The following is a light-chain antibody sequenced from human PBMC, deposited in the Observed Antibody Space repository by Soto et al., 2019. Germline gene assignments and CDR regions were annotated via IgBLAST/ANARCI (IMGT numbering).Light chain of an antibody. J-gene: IGLJ1*01. CDR3: SSFTHIFTRACV. Sequence: QSVLTQPASVSGSPGQSITISCTGTSGDIGSYNRVSWYQQHPGKAPKLIIYEVTDRPSGVSNRFSGSKSGNTASLIISGLQAEDEAECNCSSFTHIFTRACVFGTGTKVTVL. V-gene: IGLV2-14*01. CDR2: EVT. CDR1: SGDIGSYNR.